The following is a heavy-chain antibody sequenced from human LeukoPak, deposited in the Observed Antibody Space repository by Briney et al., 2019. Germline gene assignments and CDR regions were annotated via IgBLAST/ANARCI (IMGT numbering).Heavy chain of an antibody. D-gene: IGHD6-19*01. V-gene: IGHV3-74*01. J-gene: IGHJ4*02. CDR2: ISSDGSNT. CDR3: AKRGDGGAWYDY. Sequence: GGSLRLSCALSGFTFNSYWTDWVRQAPGKGRVWVSRISSDGSNTAYAGSAKGRSTSSRDNAKNTLYLQMSSLRAEDTAVYYCAKRGDGGAWYDYWGQGTLVIVSS. CDR1: GFTFNSYW.